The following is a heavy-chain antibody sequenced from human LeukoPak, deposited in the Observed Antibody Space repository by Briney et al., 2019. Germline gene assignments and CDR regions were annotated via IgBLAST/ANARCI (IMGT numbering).Heavy chain of an antibody. D-gene: IGHD5-12*01. Sequence: SETLSLTCTVSGGSISSYYWSWIRQPPGKGLEWVAYIYYTGNTNYNPSLKSRVTISLDTPKKQISPKLNSVTAADTAVYYCARGQVFSGYDFQKLPDSWGQGTLVTVSS. J-gene: IGHJ4*02. CDR3: ARGQVFSGYDFQKLPDS. CDR2: IYYTGNT. V-gene: IGHV4-59*01. CDR1: GGSISSYY.